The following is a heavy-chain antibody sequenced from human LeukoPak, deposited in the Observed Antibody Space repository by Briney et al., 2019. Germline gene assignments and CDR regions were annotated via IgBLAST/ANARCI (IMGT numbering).Heavy chain of an antibody. CDR1: GFTFSSYA. V-gene: IGHV3-23*01. Sequence: GGSLRLSCAASGFTFSSYAMSWVRQAPGKGLEWVSAISGSGGSTYYADSVKGRFTISRDNSKNTLYLQINSLRAEDTAVYYCAKDRGNDFWSGYSIGGYFDYWGQGTLVTVSS. J-gene: IGHJ4*02. CDR2: ISGSGGST. CDR3: AKDRGNDFWSGYSIGGYFDY. D-gene: IGHD3-3*01.